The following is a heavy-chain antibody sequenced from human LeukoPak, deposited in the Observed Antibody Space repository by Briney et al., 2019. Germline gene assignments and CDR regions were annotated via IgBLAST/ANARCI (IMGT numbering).Heavy chain of an antibody. V-gene: IGHV3-23*01. J-gene: IGHJ4*02. CDR3: AKATYYYDSSGYWVFDY. Sequence: PGGSLRLSCAASGFTLSAYAMSWVRQAPGKGLEWVSATSHGGGGTYYADSVKGRFTVFRDNSNNTLYLRMNSLRAEDTAVYYCAKATYYYDSSGYWVFDYWGQGTLVTVSS. CDR2: TSHGGGGT. CDR1: GFTLSAYA. D-gene: IGHD3-22*01.